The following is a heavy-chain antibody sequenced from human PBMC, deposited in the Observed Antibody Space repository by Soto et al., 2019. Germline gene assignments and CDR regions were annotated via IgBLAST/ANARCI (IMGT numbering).Heavy chain of an antibody. V-gene: IGHV3-30*18. J-gene: IGHJ4*02. CDR2: ISYDGSNK. Sequence: PGGSLRLSCAASGFTFSSYGMHWVRQAPGKGLEWVAVISYDGSNKYYADSVKGRFTISRDNSKNTLYLQMNSLRAEDTAVYYYAKAPGQWELLLPCDYWGQGTLVTVSS. CDR3: AKAPGQWELLLPCDY. CDR1: GFTFSSYG. D-gene: IGHD1-26*01.